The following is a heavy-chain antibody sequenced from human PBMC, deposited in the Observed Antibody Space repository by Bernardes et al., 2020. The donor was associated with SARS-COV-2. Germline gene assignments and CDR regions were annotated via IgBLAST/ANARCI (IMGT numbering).Heavy chain of an antibody. D-gene: IGHD2-15*01. Sequence: ASVKVSCKASGYTFTSYDINWVRQATGQGLEWMGWMNPNSGNTGYAQKFQGRVTMTRNTSISTAYMELSSLRSEDTAVYYCARHQDGYCSGGSCPEQVDYWGQGTLVTVSS. CDR2: MNPNSGNT. J-gene: IGHJ4*02. CDR3: ARHQDGYCSGGSCPEQVDY. CDR1: GYTFTSYD. V-gene: IGHV1-8*01.